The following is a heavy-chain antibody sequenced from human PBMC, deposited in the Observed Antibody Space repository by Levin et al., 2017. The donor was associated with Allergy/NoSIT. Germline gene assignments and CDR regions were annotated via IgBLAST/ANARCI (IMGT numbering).Heavy chain of an antibody. CDR3: ARKGHHDWDFDR. D-gene: IGHD1-14*01. V-gene: IGHV4-39*01. J-gene: IGHJ2*01. CDR2: IYYSGST. CDR1: GGSISSSSYY. Sequence: PSETLSLTCTVSGGSISSSSYYWGWIRQPPGKGLEWIGSIYYSGSTYYNPSLKSRVTISVDTSKNQFSLKLSSVTAADTAVYYCARKGHHDWDFDRWGRGTLVTVSS.